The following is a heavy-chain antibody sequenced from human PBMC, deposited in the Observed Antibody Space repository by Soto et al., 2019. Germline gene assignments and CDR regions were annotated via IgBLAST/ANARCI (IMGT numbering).Heavy chain of an antibody. Sequence: GGSLRLSCTASGFTFGDYAMSWFRQAPGKGLEWVGFIRSKAYGGTTEYAASVKGRFTISRDDSKSIAYLQMNSLKTEDTAVYYCTREGTTVVTPIPDAFGIWGQGTMVTVSS. J-gene: IGHJ3*02. CDR3: TREGTTVVTPIPDAFGI. D-gene: IGHD2-21*02. V-gene: IGHV3-49*03. CDR1: GFTFGDYA. CDR2: IRSKAYGGTT.